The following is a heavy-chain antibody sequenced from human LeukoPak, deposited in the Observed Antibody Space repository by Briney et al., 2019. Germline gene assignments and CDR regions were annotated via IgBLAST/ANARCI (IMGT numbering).Heavy chain of an antibody. CDR1: GFTFSSYS. V-gene: IGHV3-21*01. CDR3: AKDRGWLQLDY. CDR2: ISSSSSYI. J-gene: IGHJ4*02. D-gene: IGHD5-18*01. Sequence: AGGSLRLSCAASGFTFSSYSMNWVRQAPGKGLEWVSSISSSSSYIYYADSVKGRFTISRDNAKNSLYLQMNSLRSEDTAVHYCAKDRGWLQLDYWGQGTLVTVSS.